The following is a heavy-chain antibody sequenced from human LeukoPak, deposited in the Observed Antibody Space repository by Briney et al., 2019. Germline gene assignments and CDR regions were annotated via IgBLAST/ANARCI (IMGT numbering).Heavy chain of an antibody. D-gene: IGHD5-12*01. CDR1: GGSFNAYY. CDR2: IDHDGSS. CDR3: ARSQWVRFPPTSISYYMDV. Sequence: SETLSLTCAVYGGSFNAYYCSWIRQSPGKGLEWIGEIDHDGSSNYNPSLKSRVTISMDTSKRQFSLKLTSVTAADTAVYYCARSQWVRFPPTSISYYMDVWGKGTTVTVSS. V-gene: IGHV4-34*01. J-gene: IGHJ6*03.